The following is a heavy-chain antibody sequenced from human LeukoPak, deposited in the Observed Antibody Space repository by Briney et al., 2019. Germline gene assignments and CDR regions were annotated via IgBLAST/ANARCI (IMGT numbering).Heavy chain of an antibody. J-gene: IGHJ4*02. CDR2: ITSSSSTI. V-gene: IGHV3-48*04. CDR3: ARERVLDY. Sequence: GGSLRLSCAASGFIFSSYSMNWVRQAPGKGLEWVSYITSSSSTIYYADSVKGRFTISRDNAKNSLYLQMNSLRAEDTAVYYCARERVLDYWGQGTLVTVSS. CDR1: GFIFSSYS. D-gene: IGHD3-10*01.